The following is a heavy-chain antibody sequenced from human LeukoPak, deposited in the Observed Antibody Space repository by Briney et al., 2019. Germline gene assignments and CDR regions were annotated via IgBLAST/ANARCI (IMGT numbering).Heavy chain of an antibody. CDR1: GFTFDDYA. CDR2: IYSGGST. Sequence: PGGSLRLSCAASGFTFDDYAMFWVRQGPGKGLEWVSVIYSGGSTYYADSVKGRFTISRDNSKNTLYLQMNSLRAEDTAVYYCARAGGVAGTRGFDYWGQGTLVTVSS. D-gene: IGHD6-19*01. J-gene: IGHJ4*02. V-gene: IGHV3-66*01. CDR3: ARAGGVAGTRGFDY.